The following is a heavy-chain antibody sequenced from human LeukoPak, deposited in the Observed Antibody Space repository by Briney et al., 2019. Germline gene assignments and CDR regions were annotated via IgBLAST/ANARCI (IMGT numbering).Heavy chain of an antibody. Sequence: GASVKVSCKASGYTFTSYDINWVRQATGQGLEWMGRMNPNSGNTGYAQKFQGRVTMTRNTSISTAYMELSSLRSEDTAVYYCASRSVYGDYVSDYWGQGTLVTVSS. CDR3: ASRSVYGDYVSDY. J-gene: IGHJ4*02. CDR1: GYTFTSYD. CDR2: MNPNSGNT. D-gene: IGHD4-17*01. V-gene: IGHV1-8*01.